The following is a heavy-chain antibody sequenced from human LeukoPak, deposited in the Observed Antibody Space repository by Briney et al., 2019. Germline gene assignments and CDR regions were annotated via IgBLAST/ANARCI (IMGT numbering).Heavy chain of an antibody. D-gene: IGHD5-12*01. J-gene: IGHJ4*02. CDR1: GFTFSDYY. CDR2: ISSSGSTI. Sequence: GGSLRLSCAASGFTFSDYYMTWIRQAPGKGLEWVSYISSSGSTIYYADSVKGRFTISRDNAKNSLYLQMNSLRAEDTAVYYCARDLTDGYSGYDIFDYWGQGTLVTVSS. CDR3: ARDLTDGYSGYDIFDY. V-gene: IGHV3-11*04.